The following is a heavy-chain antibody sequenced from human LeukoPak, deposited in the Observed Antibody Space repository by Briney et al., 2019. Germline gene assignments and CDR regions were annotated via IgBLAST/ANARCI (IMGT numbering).Heavy chain of an antibody. V-gene: IGHV1-2*02. J-gene: IGHJ4*02. CDR3: ARDGSYKFDY. CDR2: INPNSGGT. Sequence: ASVTLSCNASGYTFTGYYMHWVRQAPGQGLEWMGWINPNSGGTNYAQKFQGRVTMTRDTSISTAYMELSRLRSDDTAVYYCARDGSYKFDYWGQGTLVTVSS. CDR1: GYTFTGYY. D-gene: IGHD1-26*01.